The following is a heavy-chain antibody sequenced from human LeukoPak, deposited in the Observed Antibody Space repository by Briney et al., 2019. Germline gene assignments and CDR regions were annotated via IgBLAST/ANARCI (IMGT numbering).Heavy chain of an antibody. CDR1: GFTFSSYA. CDR2: ISYDGSNK. J-gene: IGHJ4*02. CDR3: ARAHGSGKL. V-gene: IGHV3-30-3*01. D-gene: IGHD3-10*01. Sequence: GGSLRLSCAASGFTFSSYAMHWVRQAPGKGLEWVAVISYDGSNKYYADSVKGRFTISRDNAKNSLYLQMNSLRAEDTAVYYCARAHGSGKLWGQGTLVTVSS.